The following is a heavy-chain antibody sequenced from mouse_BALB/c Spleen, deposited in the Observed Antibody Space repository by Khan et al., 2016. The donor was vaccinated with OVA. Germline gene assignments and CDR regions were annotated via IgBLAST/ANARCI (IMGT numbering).Heavy chain of an antibody. V-gene: IGHV5-9-1*01. D-gene: IGHD2-1*01. CDR1: GFTFSSFV. CDR2: ISGAATYT. CDR3: TNGNYGWFAY. Sequence: EVELVESGGGLVEPGGSLKLSCAASGFTFSSFVMSWVRQTPEKRLEWVATISGAATYTYYPDSVKGRFTIYRDNAKNTLYLQMNSLRSDDTAIYYCTNGNYGWFAYWGQGTLVTVST. J-gene: IGHJ3*01.